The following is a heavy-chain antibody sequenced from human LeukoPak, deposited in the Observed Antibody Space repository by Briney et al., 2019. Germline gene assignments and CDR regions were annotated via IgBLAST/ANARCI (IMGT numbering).Heavy chain of an antibody. Sequence: SETLSLTCSVSGVSLSSYYGSWLRQPPGKGREWLGYVLDMATTNYNPSLRRRVTVSEDPSRNQFSLTLSSVTAADTAVYYCARSPPRDTSGYYSPYFDYWGQGILVTVSS. J-gene: IGHJ4*02. CDR3: ARSPPRDTSGYYSPYFDY. D-gene: IGHD3-22*01. CDR1: GVSLSSYY. CDR2: VLDMATT. V-gene: IGHV4-59*01.